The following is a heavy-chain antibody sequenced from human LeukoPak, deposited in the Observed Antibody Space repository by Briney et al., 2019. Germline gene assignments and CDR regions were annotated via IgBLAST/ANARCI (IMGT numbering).Heavy chain of an antibody. CDR3: ARDLRYDSYAFDI. CDR1: GGSISSYY. J-gene: IGHJ3*02. V-gene: IGHV3-11*04. D-gene: IGHD3-22*01. Sequence: LSLTCTVSGGSISSYYWSWIRQAPGKGLEWVSYISSSGSTIYYADSVKGRFTISRDNAKNSLYLQMNSLRAEDTAVYYCARDLRYDSYAFDIWGQGTMVTVSS. CDR2: ISSSGSTI.